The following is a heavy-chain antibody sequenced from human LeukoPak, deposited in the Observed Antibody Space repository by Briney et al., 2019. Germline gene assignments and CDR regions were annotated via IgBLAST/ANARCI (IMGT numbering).Heavy chain of an antibody. Sequence: SETLSLTCTVSGGSISSSSYYWGWIRQPPGKGLEWIGSIYYSGSTYYNPSLKSRVTISVDTSKNQFSLKLSSVTAADTAVYYCASLYGGNSPFDYWGQGTLVTVSS. CDR1: GGSISSSSYY. CDR3: ASLYGGNSPFDY. V-gene: IGHV4-39*07. D-gene: IGHD4-23*01. J-gene: IGHJ4*02. CDR2: IYYSGST.